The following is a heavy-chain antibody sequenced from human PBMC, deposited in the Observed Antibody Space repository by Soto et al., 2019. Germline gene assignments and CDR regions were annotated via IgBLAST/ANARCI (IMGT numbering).Heavy chain of an antibody. CDR1: GYTFTGYY. D-gene: IGHD6-19*01. Sequence: QVQLVQSGAEVKKPGASVKVSCKASGYTFTGYYMHWVRQAPGQGLEWMGWINPNSGGTNYAQKFQGRVTMTRDTSISPAYMELSRLRSDDTAVYYCARAPRAVAGLTWFDPWGQGTLVTVSS. CDR2: INPNSGGT. J-gene: IGHJ5*02. CDR3: ARAPRAVAGLTWFDP. V-gene: IGHV1-2*02.